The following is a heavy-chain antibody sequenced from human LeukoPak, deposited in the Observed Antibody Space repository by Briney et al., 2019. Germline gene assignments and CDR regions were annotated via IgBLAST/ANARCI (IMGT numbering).Heavy chain of an antibody. J-gene: IGHJ4*02. Sequence: SETLSLTCTVSGGSINNGGYYWSWIRQHPGKGLEWIGYIYYSGSSYYNPSLRSRVTISVDTSRNHFSLKLSSVTAADTAVYYCARNRDGYNSFDYWGQGTLVTVSS. D-gene: IGHD5-24*01. CDR1: GGSINNGGYY. CDR3: ARNRDGYNSFDY. CDR2: IYYSGSS. V-gene: IGHV4-31*03.